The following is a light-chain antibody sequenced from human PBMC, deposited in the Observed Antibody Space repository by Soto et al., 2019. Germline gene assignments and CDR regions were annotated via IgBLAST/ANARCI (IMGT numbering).Light chain of an antibody. CDR1: QDINNY. V-gene: IGKV1-33*01. J-gene: IGKJ4*01. Sequence: DIQMTQSPSSLSASVGDRVTITCQSSQDINNYLNWYQQKSGKAPKLPIYDASDLETGVPSRFSGSGSGTDFTFTISSLQPEDIATYYCQQYDNLPLTFGGGSKVDI. CDR3: QQYDNLPLT. CDR2: DAS.